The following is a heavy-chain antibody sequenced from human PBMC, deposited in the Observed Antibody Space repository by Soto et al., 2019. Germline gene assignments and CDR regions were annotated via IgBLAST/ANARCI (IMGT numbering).Heavy chain of an antibody. D-gene: IGHD6-6*01. CDR2: IKSKTDGGTT. Sequence: EVQLVESGGGLVKPGGSLRLSCAASGFTFSNAWMSWVRQAPGXXLEWVGRIKSKTDGGTTDYAAPVKGRFTISRDDSKNTLXLQMNXXKTXXXAXXXXXXXXXDXAAHWGQGTLVTVSS. J-gene: IGHJ4*02. CDR3: XXXXXDXAAH. CDR1: GFTFSNAW. V-gene: IGHV3-15*01.